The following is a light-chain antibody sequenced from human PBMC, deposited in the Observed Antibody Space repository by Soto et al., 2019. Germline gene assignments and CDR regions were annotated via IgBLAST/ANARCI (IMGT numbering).Light chain of an antibody. CDR1: PSAGTF. J-gene: IGKJ4*01. CDR3: QQYNHWPPLT. V-gene: IGKV3-15*01. Sequence: DIVMTQSPATLSVSPGDRATLSCRASPSAGTFLDWYQRKPGQAPRLLMYDVSTRAAGVPASFSGSGSGTEFTLTISGLQSDDFAVYYCQQYNHWPPLTFGGGTKVEMK. CDR2: DVS.